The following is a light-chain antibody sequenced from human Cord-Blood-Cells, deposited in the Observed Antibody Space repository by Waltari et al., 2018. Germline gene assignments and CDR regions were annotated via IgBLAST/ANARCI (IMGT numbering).Light chain of an antibody. CDR2: EVS. CDR3: CSYAGSSTAV. J-gene: IGLJ7*01. V-gene: IGLV2-23*02. CDR1: SRAVGSYNL. Sequence: QSALTQPASVPGSPGQSITISCTGTSRAVGSYNLVSWYQQHPGKAPKLMIYEVSKRPSGVSNRFSGSKSGNTASLTISGLQAEDEADYYCCSYAGSSTAVFGGGTQLTVL.